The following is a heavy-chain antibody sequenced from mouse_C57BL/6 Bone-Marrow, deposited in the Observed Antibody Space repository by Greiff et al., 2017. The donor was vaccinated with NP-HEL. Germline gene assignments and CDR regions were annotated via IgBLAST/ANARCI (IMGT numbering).Heavy chain of an antibody. CDR2: IYPSDSET. J-gene: IGHJ2*01. V-gene: IGHV1-61*01. D-gene: IGHD1-1*01. Sequence: QVQLQQPGAELVRPGSSVKLSCKASGYTFTSYWMDWVKQRPGQGLEWIGNIYPSDSETHYNQKFKDKATLTVDKSSSTAYMQLSSLTSEDSAVYYCASQITTVVAYYFDYWGQGTTLTVSS. CDR1: GYTFTSYW. CDR3: ASQITTVVAYYFDY.